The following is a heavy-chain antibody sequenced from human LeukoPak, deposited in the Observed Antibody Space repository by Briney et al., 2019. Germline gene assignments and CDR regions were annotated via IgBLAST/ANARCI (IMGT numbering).Heavy chain of an antibody. V-gene: IGHV4-59*01. CDR1: GRSFSGYY. Sequence: SETLSLTCAVYGRSFSGYYWTWIRQPPGKGLEWIGYIYHSGSTNYNPSLKSRVTISLDTSKNQFSLKLSSVTAADTAVYYCARAILSGYPDSWGQGTLVIVFS. D-gene: IGHD3-3*01. J-gene: IGHJ4*02. CDR2: IYHSGST. CDR3: ARAILSGYPDS.